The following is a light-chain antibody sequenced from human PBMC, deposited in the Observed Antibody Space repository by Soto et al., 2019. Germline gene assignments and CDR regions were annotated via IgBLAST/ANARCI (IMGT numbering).Light chain of an antibody. V-gene: IGLV2-8*01. Sequence: QSVLTQPPSASGSPGQSVTISCTGTSSDVGGYNYVSWYQQHPGKAPKLMIYEVSKRPSGVPDRFSGSKSGNTASLTVSGLQAEDEADYYCSSYAGSNNFPYVFGTGTKGTVL. CDR2: EVS. CDR1: SSDVGGYNY. CDR3: SSYAGSNNFPYV. J-gene: IGLJ1*01.